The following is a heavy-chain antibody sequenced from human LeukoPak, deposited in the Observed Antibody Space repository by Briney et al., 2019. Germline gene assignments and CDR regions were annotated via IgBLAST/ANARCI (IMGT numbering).Heavy chain of an antibody. V-gene: IGHV3-48*03. CDR2: IGRGGSPI. D-gene: IGHD3/OR15-3a*01. CDR1: GLTFTIYG. J-gene: IGHJ4*01. CDR3: HAGLEY. Sequence: PGGSLSLSCVASGLTFTIYGMNWVRQAPGKGLEWVSHIGRGGSPIYYADSVKGRFTISRDNAKQSLYLQMDSLRAEDTGVYYCHAGLEYWGPGTLVSVSS.